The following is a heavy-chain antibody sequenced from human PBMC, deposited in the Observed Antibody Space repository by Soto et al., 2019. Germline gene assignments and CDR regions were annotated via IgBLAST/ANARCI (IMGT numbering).Heavy chain of an antibody. CDR1: GGTFSSYA. D-gene: IGHD3-22*01. V-gene: IGHV1-69*13. J-gene: IGHJ5*02. CDR3: AREGDYYDSSGYAPKPNWFDP. Sequence: GASVKVSCKASGGTFSSYAISWVRQAPGQGLEWMGGIIPIFGTANYAQKFQGRVTITADESTGTAYMELSSLRSEDTAVYYCAREGDYYDSSGYAPKPNWFDPWGQGTLVTVSS. CDR2: IIPIFGTA.